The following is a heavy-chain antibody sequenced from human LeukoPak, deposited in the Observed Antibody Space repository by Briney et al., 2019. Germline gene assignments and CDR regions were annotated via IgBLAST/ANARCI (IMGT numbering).Heavy chain of an antibody. CDR1: GYSFTSYW. Sequence: GGSLKISCKGSGYSFTSYWIGWVRQMPGKGLEWMGIIYPGDSDTRYSPSFQGQVTISVDKYISTAYVQWSSLQASDTAMYYCARRVLDYFEHWGQGTLVTVSS. CDR2: IYPGDSDT. D-gene: IGHD4/OR15-4a*01. J-gene: IGHJ4*02. V-gene: IGHV5-51*01. CDR3: ARRVLDYFEH.